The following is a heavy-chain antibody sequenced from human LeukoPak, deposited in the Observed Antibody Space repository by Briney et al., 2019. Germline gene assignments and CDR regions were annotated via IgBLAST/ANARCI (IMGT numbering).Heavy chain of an antibody. V-gene: IGHV4-34*01. J-gene: IGHJ3*02. CDR2: INHSGST. CDR3: VSPFDI. CDR1: GGSFSGYY. Sequence: SETLSLTCAVYGGSFSGYYWSWIRQPPGKGLEWIGEINHSGSTNYNPSLKSRVTISVDTSKNQFSLKLSSVTAADTAVYYCVSPFDIWGQGTMVTVSS.